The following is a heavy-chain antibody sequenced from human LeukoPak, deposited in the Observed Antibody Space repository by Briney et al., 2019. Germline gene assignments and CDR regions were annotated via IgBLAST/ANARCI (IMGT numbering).Heavy chain of an antibody. J-gene: IGHJ1*01. CDR1: GLTLSNVW. V-gene: IGHV3-15*07. CDR3: AHGSAQYYEY. Sequence: PGGSLRLSCAVSGLTLSNVWMNWVRQAPGKGLEWVGRIGSQTAGGATDFAAPVKGRFSISRDDSKNSLYLQMNSLTSEDTAVYYCAHGSAQYYEYWGQGTLVTVSS. D-gene: IGHD2-15*01. CDR2: IGSQTAGGAT.